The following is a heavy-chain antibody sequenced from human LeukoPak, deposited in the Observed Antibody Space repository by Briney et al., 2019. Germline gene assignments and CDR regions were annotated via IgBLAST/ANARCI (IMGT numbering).Heavy chain of an antibody. J-gene: IGHJ4*02. CDR1: GFAFDVFS. Sequence: PGGSLRLSCAASGFAFDVFSMHWVRQAPGKGLEWVSLISWDGGNTYYADSVKGRFTISRDNSKNSLYLQMNSLRSDDTALYYCAKRSGAYGDYGSLDYWGLGTLVTVSS. V-gene: IGHV3-43*01. D-gene: IGHD4-17*01. CDR2: ISWDGGNT. CDR3: AKRSGAYGDYGSLDY.